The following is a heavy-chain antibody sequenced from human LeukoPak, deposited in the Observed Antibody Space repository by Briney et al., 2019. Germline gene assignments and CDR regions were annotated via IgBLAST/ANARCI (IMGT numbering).Heavy chain of an antibody. CDR1: GFTFDDYA. CDR2: ISWNSGSI. D-gene: IGHD3-10*01. Sequence: GGSLRLSCAASGFTFDDYAMHWVRQAPGKGLEWVSGISWNSGSIGYADSVKGRFTISRDNAKNSLYLQMNSLRAEDMALNYCAKDTGDYFDYWGQGTLVTVSS. J-gene: IGHJ4*02. CDR3: AKDTGDYFDY. V-gene: IGHV3-9*03.